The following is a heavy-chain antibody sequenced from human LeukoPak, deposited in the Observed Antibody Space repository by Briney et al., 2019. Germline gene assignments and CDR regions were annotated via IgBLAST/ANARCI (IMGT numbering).Heavy chain of an antibody. CDR1: GFTFSDYA. V-gene: IGHV3-23*01. D-gene: IGHD2-8*02. CDR2: IFPSGGEI. Sequence: SGGSLRLSCAVSGFTFSDYAMSWVRQAPGKGLEWVSSIFPSGGEIHYADSVRGRFTISRDNSKSTLSLQMNSLRAEDTAIYYCATYRQVLLPFESWGQGTLVTVSS. J-gene: IGHJ4*02. CDR3: ATYRQVLLPFES.